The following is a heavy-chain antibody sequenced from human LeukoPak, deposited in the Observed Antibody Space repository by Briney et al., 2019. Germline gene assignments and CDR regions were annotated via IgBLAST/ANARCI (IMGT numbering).Heavy chain of an antibody. Sequence: PGESLKISCKASGYTYTNYWIGWVRHTPGKGLEWMGIIHSGDSDTRYRTSFQGQVTMSVDESTSTAYLHWTSLKASDTAIYYCARHAGYCTGGKCYSFYYFDYWGQGTLVTVSS. CDR2: IHSGDSDT. V-gene: IGHV5-51*01. CDR1: GYTYTNYW. CDR3: ARHAGYCTGGKCYSFYYFDY. D-gene: IGHD2-15*01. J-gene: IGHJ4*02.